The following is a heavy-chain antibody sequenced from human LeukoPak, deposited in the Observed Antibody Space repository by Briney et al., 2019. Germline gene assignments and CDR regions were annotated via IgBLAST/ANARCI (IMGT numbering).Heavy chain of an antibody. Sequence: GESLKISCKGSGYSFTSYWIGWVRQMPGKGLEWMGIIYPGDSDTRYSPSFQGQVTISADKSISTAYLRWSSLKASDTAMYYCARRANDFWSGIYYYYMDVWGKGTTVTVSS. CDR1: GYSFTSYW. V-gene: IGHV5-51*01. CDR3: ARRANDFWSGIYYYYMDV. D-gene: IGHD3-3*01. J-gene: IGHJ6*03. CDR2: IYPGDSDT.